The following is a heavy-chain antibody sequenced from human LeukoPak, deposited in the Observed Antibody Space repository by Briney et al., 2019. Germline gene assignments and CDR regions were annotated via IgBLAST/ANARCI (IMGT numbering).Heavy chain of an antibody. CDR2: INPNSGGT. V-gene: IGHV1-2*02. CDR3: ARDALTQDWYFDL. J-gene: IGHJ2*01. CDR1: GYTFTGYY. D-gene: IGHD3-9*01. Sequence: ASVKVSCKASGYTFTGYYMHWVRQAPGQGLEWMGWINPNSGGTNYAQKFQSRVTMTRDTSISTAYMELSRLRSDDTAVYYCARDALTQDWYFDLWGRGTLVTVSS.